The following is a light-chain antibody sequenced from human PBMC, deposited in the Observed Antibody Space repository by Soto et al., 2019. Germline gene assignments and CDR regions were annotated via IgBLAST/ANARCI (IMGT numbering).Light chain of an antibody. CDR3: QLYGGSHPRGT. V-gene: IGKV3-20*01. CDR2: GAS. Sequence: EVVLTQSPGTLSLSPGARATLSCRASQSVNDNHLAWYQQKGGQAPRLLIYGASTRATGVPERFSGSGFGTAYSPIVNRLEPEDFALYYSQLYGGSHPRGTFGPGTTVEI. J-gene: IGKJ3*01. CDR1: QSVNDNH.